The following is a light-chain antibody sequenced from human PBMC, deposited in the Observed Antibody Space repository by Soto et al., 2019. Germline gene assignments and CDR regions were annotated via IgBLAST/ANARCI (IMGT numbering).Light chain of an antibody. CDR3: QQLNSYL. CDR1: QSIYKW. V-gene: IGKV1-5*01. CDR2: DAS. J-gene: IGKJ3*01. Sequence: DIQMTQSPSTLSASVGDRVTITCRASQSIYKWLAWYQQKPGKAPKLLIYDASSLQSGVPSRFSGSGSGTDFTLTISSLQPDDFATYYCQQLNSYLFGPGTKVDIK.